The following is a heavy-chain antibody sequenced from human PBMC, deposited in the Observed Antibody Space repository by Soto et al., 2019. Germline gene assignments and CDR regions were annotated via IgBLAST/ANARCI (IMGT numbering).Heavy chain of an antibody. Sequence: GGSLRLSCAASGFTFSSYSMNWVRQAPGKGLEWVSYISSSSSTIYYADSVKGRFTISRDNAKNSLYLQMNSLRDEDTAVYYCAREGGGGSGDSWYYYGMDVWGQGTTVTVSS. J-gene: IGHJ6*02. CDR2: ISSSSSTI. CDR1: GFTFSSYS. V-gene: IGHV3-48*02. CDR3: AREGGGGSGDSWYYYGMDV. D-gene: IGHD3-10*01.